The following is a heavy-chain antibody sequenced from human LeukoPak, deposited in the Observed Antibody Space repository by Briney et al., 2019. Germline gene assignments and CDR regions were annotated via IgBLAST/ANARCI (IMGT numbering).Heavy chain of an antibody. J-gene: IGHJ4*02. CDR1: GFTFSSYS. V-gene: IGHV3-48*02. CDR3: ARAGRYSSGWSYYFDY. CDR2: ISRSSSTI. Sequence: GGSLRLSCAASGFTFSSYSMNWVRQAPGKGLEWVSYISRSSSTIYYADSVKGRFTISRDNAKNSLYLQMNSLRDEDTAVYYCARAGRYSSGWSYYFDYWGQGALVTVSS. D-gene: IGHD6-19*01.